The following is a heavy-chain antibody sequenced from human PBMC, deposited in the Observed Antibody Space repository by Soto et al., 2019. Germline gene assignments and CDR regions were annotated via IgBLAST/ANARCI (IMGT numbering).Heavy chain of an antibody. CDR1: GGNISSYY. V-gene: IGHV4-59*08. CDR3: ARHGSLRYFDWRGAFDI. Sequence: SETLSLTCTVSGGNISSYYWSWIRQPPGKGLEWIGYIYYSGSTNYNPSLKSRVTISVDTSKNQFSLKLSSVTAADTAVYYCARHGSLRYFDWRGAFDIWGQGTMVTVSS. D-gene: IGHD3-9*01. J-gene: IGHJ3*02. CDR2: IYYSGST.